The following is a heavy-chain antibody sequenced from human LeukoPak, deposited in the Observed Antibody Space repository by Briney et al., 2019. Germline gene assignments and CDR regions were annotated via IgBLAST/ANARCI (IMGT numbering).Heavy chain of an antibody. J-gene: IGHJ4*02. Sequence: GGSLRLSCAASGFTFNNYAMSWVRQAPGKGLEWVSAVSGSGDSYYADSVKGRFTISRDNSKNTLYLQMNSLRAEDTAVYYCAKDSLGYCSSTSCSYFDYWGQGTLVTVSS. V-gene: IGHV3-23*01. CDR1: GFTFNNYA. D-gene: IGHD2-2*01. CDR3: AKDSLGYCSSTSCSYFDY. CDR2: VSGSGDS.